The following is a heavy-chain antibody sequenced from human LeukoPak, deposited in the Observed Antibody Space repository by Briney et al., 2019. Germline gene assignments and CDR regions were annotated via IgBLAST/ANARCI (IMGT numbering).Heavy chain of an antibody. J-gene: IGHJ3*02. CDR1: GGSISSSDYY. V-gene: IGHV4-30-4*01. Sequence: PSQTLSLTCTVSGGSISSSDYYWSWIRQPPGKGLEWIGYIYYSGSTYYNPSLKSRVTISVDTSKNQFSLNLSSVTAADTAVYYCARKRYSYGNDAFDIWGQGTMVTVSS. CDR3: ARKRYSYGNDAFDI. D-gene: IGHD5-18*01. CDR2: IYYSGST.